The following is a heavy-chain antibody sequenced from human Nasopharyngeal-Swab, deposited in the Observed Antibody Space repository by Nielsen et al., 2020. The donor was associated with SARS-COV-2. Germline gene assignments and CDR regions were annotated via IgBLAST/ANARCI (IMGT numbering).Heavy chain of an antibody. CDR1: GGSISSSSYY. D-gene: IGHD6-13*01. CDR3: AREGYSSSWYRNIGYDY. V-gene: IGHV4-30-4*08. Sequence: SETLSLTCTVSGGSISSSSYYWGWIRQPPGKGLEWIGYIYYSGTTYYNPSLKSRVTISVDTSKNQFSLKLSSVTAADTAVYYCAREGYSSSWYRNIGYDYWGQGTLVTVSS. J-gene: IGHJ4*02. CDR2: IYYSGTT.